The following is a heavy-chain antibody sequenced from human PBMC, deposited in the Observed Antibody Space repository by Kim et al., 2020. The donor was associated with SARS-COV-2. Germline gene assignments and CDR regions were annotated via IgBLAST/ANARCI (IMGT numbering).Heavy chain of an antibody. CDR1: GFTFSGSA. CDR3: TRPEISTSYNYGMDV. D-gene: IGHD2-2*01. V-gene: IGHV3-73*01. CDR2: IRAKAYSYAT. Sequence: GGSLRLSCAASGFTFSGSAINWVRQASGKGLEWVGRIRAKAYSYATAYAASVKGRFTVSRDDSKNTAYLQMNSLETEDTAVYYCTRPEISTSYNYGMDV. J-gene: IGHJ6*01.